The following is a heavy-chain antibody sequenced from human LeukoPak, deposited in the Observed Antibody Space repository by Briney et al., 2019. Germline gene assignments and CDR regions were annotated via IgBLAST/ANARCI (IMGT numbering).Heavy chain of an antibody. J-gene: IGHJ4*02. Sequence: GGSLRLSCAASGFTFSDHYMDWVRQAPGKGLEWVGRTRSKANSYAAEYAASVKGRFTISRDGAKNSMYLQMNSLQTEDTAVYYCARGGTSFYYGSGLDYWGQGAWSPSPQ. CDR1: GFTFSDHY. CDR2: TRSKANSYAA. CDR3: ARGGTSFYYGSGLDY. D-gene: IGHD3-10*01. V-gene: IGHV3-72*01.